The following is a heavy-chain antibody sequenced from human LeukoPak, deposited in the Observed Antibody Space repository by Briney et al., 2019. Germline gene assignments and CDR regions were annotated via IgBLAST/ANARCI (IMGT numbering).Heavy chain of an antibody. CDR3: ALQPIALSI. V-gene: IGHV1-2*02. Sequence: ASVKVSCKASGYIFSGYYMHWVRQAPGQGLEWMGWIDPNSGSTNYAQKFQGRVTMTRDTSISTAYMELSRLRSDDTAVYYCALQPIALSIWGQGTMVTVSS. CDR1: GYIFSGYY. J-gene: IGHJ3*02. CDR2: IDPNSGST. D-gene: IGHD6-13*01.